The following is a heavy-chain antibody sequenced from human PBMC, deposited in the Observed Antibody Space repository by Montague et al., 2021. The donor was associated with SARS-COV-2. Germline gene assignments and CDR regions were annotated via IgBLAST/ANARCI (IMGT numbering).Heavy chain of an antibody. CDR2: ISYTGST. CDR3: ARLPLVSSWSRAAGYYYYGMDV. Sequence: SETPSLTCTVSGGSISRSTSSWAWIRQPPGKGLEWIGSISYTGSTYYXPSLKSRVTISVDTSRNQFSLRLSSVTAADTSAYYCARLPLVSSWSRAAGYYYYGMDVWGQGTTVTVSS. V-gene: IGHV4-39*01. D-gene: IGHD6-13*01. CDR1: GGSISRSTSS. J-gene: IGHJ6*02.